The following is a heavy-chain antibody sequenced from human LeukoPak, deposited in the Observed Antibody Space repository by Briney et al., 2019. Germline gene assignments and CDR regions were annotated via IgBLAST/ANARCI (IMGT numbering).Heavy chain of an antibody. D-gene: IGHD3-3*01. CDR1: GFIFSSYS. CDR3: AKDINPAHYDFWSGYYEGDAFDI. V-gene: IGHV3-21*04. CDR2: ISSSSSYI. J-gene: IGHJ3*02. Sequence: PGGSLRLSCAASGFIFSSYSMNWVRQAPGKGLEWVSSISSSSSYIYYADSVKGRFTISRDDAKNSLYLQMNSLRAEDTAVYYCAKDINPAHYDFWSGYYEGDAFDIWGQGTMVTVSS.